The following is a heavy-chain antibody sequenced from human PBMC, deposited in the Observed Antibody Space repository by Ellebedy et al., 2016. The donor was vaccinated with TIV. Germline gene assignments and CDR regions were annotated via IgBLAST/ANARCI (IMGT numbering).Heavy chain of an antibody. CDR2: INSDGTTI. Sequence: PGGSLRLFCAASKFTLRKYWMHWVRQTPGKGLVWVSRINSDGTTIDYADSVKGRFTISRDNAKNTLYLQMNSLRAEDTAVYYCTRGSDYENDVFDIWGQGTMVTVSS. CDR1: KFTLRKYW. J-gene: IGHJ3*02. D-gene: IGHD1-26*01. V-gene: IGHV3-74*01. CDR3: TRGSDYENDVFDI.